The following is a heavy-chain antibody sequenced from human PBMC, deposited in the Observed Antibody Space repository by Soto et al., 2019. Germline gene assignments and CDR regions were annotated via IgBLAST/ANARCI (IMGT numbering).Heavy chain of an antibody. CDR3: ARDLGQQLDY. V-gene: IGHV1-69*05. CDR2: IIPIFGKT. Sequence: SVKVSCKASGGTFSSYAISWVRQAPGQGLEWMGWIIPIFGKTNYAQKLQGRVTMTTDTSTSTAYMELRSLRSDDTAVYYCARDLGQQLDYWGQGTLVTVSS. D-gene: IGHD6-13*01. J-gene: IGHJ4*02. CDR1: GGTFSSYA.